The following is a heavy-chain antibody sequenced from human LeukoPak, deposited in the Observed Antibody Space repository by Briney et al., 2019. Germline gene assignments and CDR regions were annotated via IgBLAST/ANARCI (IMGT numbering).Heavy chain of an antibody. D-gene: IGHD5-12*01. J-gene: IGHJ4*02. Sequence: SETLSLTCTVSGGSISSYYWSWIRQPPGKGLEWIGYIYYSGSTNYNPSLKSRGTTSVETSKNQFSLKLSSVTAADTAVYYCATTESGYDLFFDYWGQGTLVTVSS. CDR1: GGSISSYY. V-gene: IGHV4-59*01. CDR3: ATTESGYDLFFDY. CDR2: IYYSGST.